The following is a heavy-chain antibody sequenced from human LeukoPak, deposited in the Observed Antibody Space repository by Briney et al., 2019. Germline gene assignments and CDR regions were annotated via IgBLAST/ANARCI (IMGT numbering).Heavy chain of an antibody. CDR3: ARGHSSGWYFNYMDV. CDR2: TNRRGDIT. CDR1: GYTFGDYG. V-gene: IGHV3-20*04. J-gene: IGHJ6*03. D-gene: IGHD6-19*01. Sequence: GGSLRLSCAASGYTFGDYGMSWVRQVPGKGLEWVSGTNRRGDITGYADFVKGRFTISRDNAKNSLYLQMNSLRAEDTAVYYCARGHSSGWYFNYMDVWGKGTTVTVSS.